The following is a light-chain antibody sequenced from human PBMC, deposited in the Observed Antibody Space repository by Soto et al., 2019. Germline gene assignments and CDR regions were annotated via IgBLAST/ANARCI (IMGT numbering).Light chain of an antibody. V-gene: IGKV3-20*01. CDR1: QSVSSY. J-gene: IGKJ1*01. Sequence: EFVLTQSPATLSLSPGERATLSCRASQSVSSYLAWYQQKPGQAPRLLIYDTSNRATGVPARFSGSGSGTDFTLTISRLEPEDFAVYYCQQYGSSGTFGQGTKVDIK. CDR2: DTS. CDR3: QQYGSSGT.